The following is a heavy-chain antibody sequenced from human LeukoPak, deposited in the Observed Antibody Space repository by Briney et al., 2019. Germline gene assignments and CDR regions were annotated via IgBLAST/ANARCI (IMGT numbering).Heavy chain of an antibody. CDR2: IYYSGST. CDR3: AGDIVATKFDY. D-gene: IGHD5-12*01. Sequence: SETLSLTCTVSGGSISSYYWSWIRQPPGKGLEWIGYIYYSGSTNYNPSLKSRVTISVDTSKNQFSLKLSPVTAADTAVYYCAGDIVATKFDYWGQGTLVTVSS. J-gene: IGHJ4*02. CDR1: GGSISSYY. V-gene: IGHV4-59*01.